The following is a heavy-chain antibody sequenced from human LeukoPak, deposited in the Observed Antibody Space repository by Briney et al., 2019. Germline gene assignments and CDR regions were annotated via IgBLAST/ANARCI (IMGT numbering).Heavy chain of an antibody. CDR3: ARASRDGYNYDY. D-gene: IGHD5-24*01. CDR2: ISVYNGNT. CDR1: GYTFTSYG. V-gene: IGHV1-18*01. J-gene: IGHJ4*02. Sequence: ASVKVSCKASGYTFTSYGISWVRQAPGQGLEWMGWISVYNGNTNYAQKVQGRVTMTTDTSTSTAYMDLGSLRSDDTAVYYCARASRDGYNYDYWGQGTLSPSPQ.